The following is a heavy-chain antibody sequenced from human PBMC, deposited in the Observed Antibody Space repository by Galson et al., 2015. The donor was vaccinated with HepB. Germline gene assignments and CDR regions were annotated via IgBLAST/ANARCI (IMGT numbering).Heavy chain of an antibody. Sequence: SLRLSCAASGFTFDDYAMHWVRQAPGKGLEWVSGISWNSGSIGYADSVKGRFTISRDNAKNSLYLQMNSLRAEDTALYYCAKDRRPLSIVGATGGFDYWGQGTLVTVPS. D-gene: IGHD1-26*01. CDR1: GFTFDDYA. J-gene: IGHJ4*02. CDR3: AKDRRPLSIVGATGGFDY. CDR2: ISWNSGSI. V-gene: IGHV3-9*01.